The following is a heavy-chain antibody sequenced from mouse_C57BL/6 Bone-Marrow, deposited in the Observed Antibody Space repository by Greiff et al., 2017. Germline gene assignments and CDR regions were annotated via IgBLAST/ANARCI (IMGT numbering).Heavy chain of an antibody. Sequence: LQQPGAELVRPGTSVNLSCKASGYTFTSYWMHWVKQRPGPGLEWIGVIDPSDSYTNYNQKFKGKATLTVDTSSSTAYMQLSSLTSEDSAVYYCARLAGYFFAYWGQGTLVTVSA. CDR3: ARLAGYFFAY. CDR2: IDPSDSYT. D-gene: IGHD2-14*01. J-gene: IGHJ3*01. CDR1: GYTFTSYW. V-gene: IGHV1-59*01.